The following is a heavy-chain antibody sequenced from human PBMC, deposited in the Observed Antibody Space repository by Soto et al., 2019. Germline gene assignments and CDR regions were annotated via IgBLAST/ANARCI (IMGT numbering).Heavy chain of an antibody. J-gene: IGHJ6*02. CDR3: ARGNMDV. V-gene: IGHV3-30-3*01. CDR2: VSHVGDNK. Sequence: QVQLVESGGGVVQPGRSLRLSCAASGFSFNLFTFHWVRQAPGRGLEWVAVVSHVGDNKFYADSVKGRFTISRDDSKNMLYLRMSSRRVDDTALYYCARGNMDVWGQGTTVAVSS. CDR1: GFSFNLFT.